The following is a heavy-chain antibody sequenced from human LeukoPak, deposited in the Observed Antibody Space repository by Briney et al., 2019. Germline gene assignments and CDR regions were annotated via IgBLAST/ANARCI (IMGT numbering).Heavy chain of an antibody. CDR1: GFTLSSYA. CDR3: ARDRCSGGSCSVGY. Sequence: GGSLRLSCGASGFTLSSYAMSWVRQAPGKGLEWVAVIPYDGSNKYYADSVKGRFTISRDNSKNTLYLQMDSLRPEDTAVYYCARDRCSGGSCSVGYWGQGTLVIVSS. J-gene: IGHJ4*02. CDR2: IPYDGSNK. V-gene: IGHV3-30-3*01. D-gene: IGHD2-15*01.